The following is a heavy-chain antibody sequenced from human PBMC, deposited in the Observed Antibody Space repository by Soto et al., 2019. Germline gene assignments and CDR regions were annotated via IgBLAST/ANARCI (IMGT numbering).Heavy chain of an antibody. CDR3: ARPYDSSDYYGGGMDV. V-gene: IGHV1-69*01. CDR2: LIPILGTA. D-gene: IGHD3-22*01. CDR1: GGTFNNNA. J-gene: IGHJ6*02. Sequence: QVQLVQSGAEVKKPGSSVKVSCKASGGTFNNNAISWVRQAPGQGLEWMGGLIPILGTANYAQKFRGRVTITADESTSTGYMDLSSLRSEDTAVYYCARPYDSSDYYGGGMDVWGQGTTVTVSS.